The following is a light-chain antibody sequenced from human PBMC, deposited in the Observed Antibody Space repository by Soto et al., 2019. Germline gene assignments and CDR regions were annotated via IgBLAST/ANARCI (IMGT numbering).Light chain of an antibody. CDR2: EVT. V-gene: IGLV2-14*01. J-gene: IGLJ2*01. CDR3: SSFSSTSTIV. CDR1: SSDVGGYNY. Sequence: QSALTQPASVSGSPGQSITISCTGTSSDVGGYNYVSWYQQHPGEVPKLLIYEVTTRPSGVSNRFSGSKSGNTASLTISGLQAEDEADYYCSSFSSTSTIVFGGGTKVTVL.